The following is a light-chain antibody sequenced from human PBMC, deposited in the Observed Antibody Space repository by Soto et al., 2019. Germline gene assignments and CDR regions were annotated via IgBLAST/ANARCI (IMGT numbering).Light chain of an antibody. J-gene: IGLJ3*02. Sequence: QLVLTQPPSASGTPGQRVTISCSGSSSNIGSNTVNWYHHLPGTAPKLLIYSDNQRPSGVPDRFSASKSGTSASLAISGLQSEDEAHYYCAACDDSLDGPVLFGGGTKLTVL. CDR3: AACDDSLDGPVL. V-gene: IGLV1-44*01. CDR1: SSNIGSNT. CDR2: SDN.